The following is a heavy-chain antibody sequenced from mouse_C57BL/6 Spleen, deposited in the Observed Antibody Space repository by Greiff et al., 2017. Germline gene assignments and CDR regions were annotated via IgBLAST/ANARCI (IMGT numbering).Heavy chain of an antibody. CDR3: TRPFYYYGSRDWYFDV. V-gene: IGHV1-15*01. J-gene: IGHJ1*03. D-gene: IGHD1-1*01. Sequence: QVQLKQSGAELVRPGASVTLSCKASGYTFTDYEMHWVKQTPVHGLEWIGAIDPETGGTAYNQKFKGKAILTADKSSSTAYMELRSLTSEDSAVYYCTRPFYYYGSRDWYFDVWGTGTTVTVSS. CDR2: IDPETGGT. CDR1: GYTFTDYE.